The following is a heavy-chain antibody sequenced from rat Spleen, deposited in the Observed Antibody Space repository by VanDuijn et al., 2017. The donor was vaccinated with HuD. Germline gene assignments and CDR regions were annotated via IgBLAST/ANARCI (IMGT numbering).Heavy chain of an antibody. CDR3: AANWGGFVY. V-gene: IGHV5S13*01. CDR1: GFTFSNYG. CDR2: INSDGGGT. Sequence: EVQLVESGGGSVQPGRSMKLSCVASGFTFSNYGMAWVRQAPKKGLEWVTYINSDGGGTYYRDSVKGRFTISRDDAKNTLYLQMDSLRSEDTATYYCAANWGGFVYWGQGTLVTVSS. D-gene: IGHD5-1*01. J-gene: IGHJ3*01.